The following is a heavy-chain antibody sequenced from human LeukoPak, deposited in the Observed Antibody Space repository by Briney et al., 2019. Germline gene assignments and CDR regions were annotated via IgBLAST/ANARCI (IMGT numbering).Heavy chain of an antibody. CDR2: ISAYNGNT. J-gene: IGHJ5*02. D-gene: IGHD2-2*02. CDR3: ARGSGTRCYMCWLDP. CDR1: GYTFTSYG. Sequence: ASVKVSCKASGYTFTSYGISWVRQVPGQGLEWMGWISAYNGNTNYAQKLQGRVTMTTDTSTSTAYMELRSLRSDDTAVYYLARGSGTRCYMCWLDPWGQGTLVTVSS. V-gene: IGHV1-18*01.